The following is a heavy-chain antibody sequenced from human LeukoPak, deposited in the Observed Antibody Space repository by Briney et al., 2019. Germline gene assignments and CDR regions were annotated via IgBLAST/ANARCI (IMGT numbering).Heavy chain of an antibody. Sequence: GGSLRLSCAASGIIFSNYWMHWVRQAPGKGLVWVSRINRDGSSTSYADSVKGRFTISRDNAKNTLYLQMNSLRAEDTAVYYCAKAGRHSSSWIDYWGQGTLVTVSS. D-gene: IGHD6-13*01. V-gene: IGHV3-74*01. J-gene: IGHJ4*02. CDR3: AKAGRHSSSWIDY. CDR2: INRDGSST. CDR1: GIIFSNYW.